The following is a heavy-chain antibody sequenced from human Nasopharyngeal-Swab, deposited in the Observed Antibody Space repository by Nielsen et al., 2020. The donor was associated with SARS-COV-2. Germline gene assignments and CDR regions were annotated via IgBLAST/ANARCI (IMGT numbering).Heavy chain of an antibody. Sequence: GESLKISCAASRFTFSNYGMHWVRQAPGKGLEWVTVISYDGSFKYYADSVKGRFTISRDNSKNTLYLQMNSLRAEDTAVYYCAKGNYDFWSASANFDYWGQGTLVTVSS. V-gene: IGHV3-30*18. D-gene: IGHD3-3*01. CDR3: AKGNYDFWSASANFDY. CDR1: RFTFSNYG. CDR2: ISYDGSFK. J-gene: IGHJ4*02.